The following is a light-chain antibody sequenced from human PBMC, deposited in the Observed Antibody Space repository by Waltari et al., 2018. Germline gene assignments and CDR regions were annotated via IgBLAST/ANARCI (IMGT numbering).Light chain of an antibody. CDR3: QQYDKWLRYS. CDR2: GAS. V-gene: IGKV3-15*01. Sequence: IVMTQSPATLSVSPGERATLSCRASQRLSTNLAWFQEKPGQAPRHLIYGASTRATGVPARFSGSGSGTYFTLVISSLQSEDFAVYYCQQYDKWLRYSFGQGTKLEIK. CDR1: QRLSTN. J-gene: IGKJ2*01.